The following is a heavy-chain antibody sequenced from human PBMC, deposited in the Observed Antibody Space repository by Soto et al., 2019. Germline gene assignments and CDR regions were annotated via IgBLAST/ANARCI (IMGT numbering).Heavy chain of an antibody. Sequence: EVLLVQSGAEVKKPGESLKISCKGSGHSFTTYWIGWVRQMPGKGLEWMGIIYPGDSDTRYSPSFQGHITISADKSISTAYLQWSSLKASDTAMYYCAGLSRYSNSWEGYFDYWGQGILVTVSS. CDR2: IYPGDSDT. CDR3: AGLSRYSNSWEGYFDY. D-gene: IGHD6-13*01. CDR1: GHSFTTYW. J-gene: IGHJ4*02. V-gene: IGHV5-51*01.